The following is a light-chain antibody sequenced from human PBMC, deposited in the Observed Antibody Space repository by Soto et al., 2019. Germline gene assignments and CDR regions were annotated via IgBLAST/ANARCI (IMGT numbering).Light chain of an antibody. CDR2: DAS. Sequence: DIQIAHNPSPLAASIGDKSTITCRASQNINNWIAWYQQKPGKAPKFLIYDASTLESGVPSRFSGSGFGTEFSLTIRSLQPDDFGSYYCQHMRTFGQGTK. J-gene: IGKJ1*01. CDR1: QNINNW. CDR3: QHMRT. V-gene: IGKV1-5*01.